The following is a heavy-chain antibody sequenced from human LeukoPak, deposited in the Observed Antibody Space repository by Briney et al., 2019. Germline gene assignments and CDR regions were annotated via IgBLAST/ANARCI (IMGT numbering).Heavy chain of an antibody. V-gene: IGHV3-11*01. CDR1: GFTFSDYY. CDR2: ISSSGNTI. Sequence: GGSLRLSCAASGFTFSDYYMSWIRQAPGKGLEWLSYISSSGNTIFYADSVRGRFTISRDNAMNSLYLQMNSLRAEDTAVYYCASRRTVTSTDPHTFDIWAKGQWSPSLQ. CDR3: ASRRTVTSTDPHTFDI. D-gene: IGHD4-17*01. J-gene: IGHJ3*02.